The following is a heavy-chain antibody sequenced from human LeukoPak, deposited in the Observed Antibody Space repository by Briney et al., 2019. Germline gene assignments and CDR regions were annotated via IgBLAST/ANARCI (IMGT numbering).Heavy chain of an antibody. D-gene: IGHD1-26*01. CDR2: INPSGGST. Sequence: ASVKVSCKASGYTFTSYYMHWVRQAPGQGLEWMGIINPSGGSTSYAQKLQGRVTMTRDTSTSTVYMELSSLRSEDTAVYYCARERAGASGYYYYGMDVWGQGTTVTVSS. J-gene: IGHJ6*02. CDR1: GYTFTSYY. CDR3: ARERAGASGYYYYGMDV. V-gene: IGHV1-46*01.